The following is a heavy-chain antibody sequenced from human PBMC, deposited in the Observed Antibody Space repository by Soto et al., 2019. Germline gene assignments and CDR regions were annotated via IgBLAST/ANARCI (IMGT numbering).Heavy chain of an antibody. J-gene: IGHJ4*02. CDR1: GGSISRSSYY. CDR3: ATLWFGAADY. V-gene: IGHV4-39*01. D-gene: IGHD3-10*01. CDR2: IYYSGST. Sequence: QLQLQESGPGLVKPSETLSLTCTVSGGSISRSSYYWGWIRQPPGKGLEWIGSIYYSGSTHYNPSLKSRVPLSVDTSKNQFSLKLSSVTAADTAVYYCATLWFGAADYWGQGTLVTVSS.